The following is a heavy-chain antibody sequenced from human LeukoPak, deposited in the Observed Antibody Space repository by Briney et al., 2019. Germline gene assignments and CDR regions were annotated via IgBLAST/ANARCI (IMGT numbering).Heavy chain of an antibody. V-gene: IGHV3-23*01. CDR1: GFTFSSYA. J-gene: IGHJ5*02. CDR2: IIGSGGST. Sequence: PGGSLRLSCAASGFTFSSYAMTWVRQAPGKGLEWVSTIIGSGGSTYYADSVKGRFTISRDNSKNTLYLQMNSLRAEDTAVYYCASGQNWFDPWGQGTLVTVSS. CDR3: ASGQNWFDP.